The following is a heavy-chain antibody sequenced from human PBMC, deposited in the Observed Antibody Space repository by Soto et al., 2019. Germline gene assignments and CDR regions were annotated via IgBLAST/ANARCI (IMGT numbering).Heavy chain of an antibody. J-gene: IGHJ6*02. CDR2: IIPILGIA. D-gene: IGHD3-22*01. V-gene: IGHV1-69*02. CDR3: ARGRNYYDSSGYYSGATEEDNYYGMDV. Sequence: QVQLVQSGAEVKKPGSSVKVSCKASGGTFSSYTISWVRQAPGQGLEWMGRIIPILGIANYAQKFQGRVTITADKSTSSAYMELSSLRSEDTAVYYCARGRNYYDSSGYYSGATEEDNYYGMDVWGQGTTVTVSS. CDR1: GGTFSSYT.